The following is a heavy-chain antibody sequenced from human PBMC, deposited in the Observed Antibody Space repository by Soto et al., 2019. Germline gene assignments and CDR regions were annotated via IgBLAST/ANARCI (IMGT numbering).Heavy chain of an antibody. CDR2: VYYTGTT. V-gene: IGHV4-59*01. CDR1: NVSIKSSY. J-gene: IGHJ5*02. Sequence: SETLSLTCSFSNVSIKSSYWNWIRQSPGKGLEWIGFVYYTGTTKYNPSLKGRVTISVDTSNNEFSLKLTSVTTADTAFYFCARDFAGRGPFDPWGQGTLVTVSS. CDR3: ARDFAGRGPFDP. D-gene: IGHD1-26*01.